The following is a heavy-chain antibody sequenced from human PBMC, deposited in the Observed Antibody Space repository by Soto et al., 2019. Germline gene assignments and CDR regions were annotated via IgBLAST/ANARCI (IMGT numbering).Heavy chain of an antibody. D-gene: IGHD3-10*01. Sequence: PGGSLRLSCSASGFTLSSYCLTWVRQAPGKGLEWVANINQDGGEKHYADSVKGRFTISRDNAKNTLYMQMNSLRAEDTAVYSCAKQLMVRGVVLLFDYWGQGTLVTVSS. V-gene: IGHV3-7*05. J-gene: IGHJ4*02. CDR3: AKQLMVRGVVLLFDY. CDR2: INQDGGEK. CDR1: GFTLSSYC.